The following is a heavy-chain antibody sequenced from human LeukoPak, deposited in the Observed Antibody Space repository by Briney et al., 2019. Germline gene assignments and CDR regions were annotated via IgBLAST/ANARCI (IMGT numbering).Heavy chain of an antibody. CDR1: GGSFSGYY. V-gene: IGHV4-34*09. CDR2: INHSGST. D-gene: IGHD2-8*02. Sequence: SETLSLTCAVYGGSFSGYYWSWIRQPPGKGLEWIGEINHSGSTNYNPSLKSRVTISVDTSKNQFSLKLSSVTAADTAVYYCARVGYRYYFDYWGQGTLVTVSS. J-gene: IGHJ4*02. CDR3: ARVGYRYYFDY.